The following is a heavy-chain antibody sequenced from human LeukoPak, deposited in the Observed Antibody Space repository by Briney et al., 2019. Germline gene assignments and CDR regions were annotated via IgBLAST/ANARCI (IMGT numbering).Heavy chain of an antibody. CDR3: AKDTGGYYNWFDP. Sequence: GGSLRLSCAASGFTFSYYGMHWVRQAPGKGLEWVAFIRYDGNDQYDADSVKGRFTISRDNSKNTLFLQMNSLRPEDTAVYYCAKDTGGYYNWFDPWGQGTLVTVSS. V-gene: IGHV3-30*02. D-gene: IGHD3-22*01. CDR2: IRYDGNDQ. J-gene: IGHJ5*02. CDR1: GFTFSYYG.